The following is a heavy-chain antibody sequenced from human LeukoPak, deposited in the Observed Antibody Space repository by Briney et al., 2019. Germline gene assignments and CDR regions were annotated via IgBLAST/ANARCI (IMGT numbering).Heavy chain of an antibody. CDR1: GFTVSSNY. J-gene: IGHJ3*02. Sequence: GGSLRLSCAASGFTVSSNYMSWVCQAPGKGLEWISGISGSGASTYYADSVKGRFTISRDNSKNTLSLQMNSLSREDTAIYYCVRRGGSDGWGAFDIWGQGTVVTVSS. CDR3: VRRGGSDGWGAFDI. V-gene: IGHV3-23*01. CDR2: ISGSGAST. D-gene: IGHD5-24*01.